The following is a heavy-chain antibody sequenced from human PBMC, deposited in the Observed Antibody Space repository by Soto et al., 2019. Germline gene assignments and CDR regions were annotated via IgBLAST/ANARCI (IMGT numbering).Heavy chain of an antibody. V-gene: IGHV4-59*02. CDR3: ARDGMGPFHY. CDR1: GGSVRTYQ. J-gene: IGHJ4*02. D-gene: IGHD1-1*01. Sequence: QVQLQESGPGLLKPSETLSLTCTISGGSVRTYQWNWIRQPPGKELEWIGLTSYSGNTNYNPSLKSRVDMAVDTSKNQFSLTLSSGTAADTAVYYCARDGMGPFHYWGQGTLVTVSS. CDR2: TSYSGNT.